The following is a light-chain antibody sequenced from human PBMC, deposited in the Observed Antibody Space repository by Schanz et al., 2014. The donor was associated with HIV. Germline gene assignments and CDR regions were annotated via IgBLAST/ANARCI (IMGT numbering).Light chain of an antibody. CDR2: NNN. CDR1: SSNIGSNT. Sequence: QSVLTQPPSASGTPGQRVTISCSGSSSNIGSNTVNWYQQPPGTAPKVLIYNNNQRPSGVPDRFSGSKSGTSASLAITGLQAEDEADYYCQSYDSSLSGNVVFGGGTKLTVL. V-gene: IGLV1-44*01. CDR3: QSYDSSLSGNVV. J-gene: IGLJ2*01.